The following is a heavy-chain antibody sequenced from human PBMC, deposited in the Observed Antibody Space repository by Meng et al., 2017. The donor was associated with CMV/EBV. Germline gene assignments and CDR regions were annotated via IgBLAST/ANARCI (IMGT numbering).Heavy chain of an antibody. V-gene: IGHV4-34*01. CDR1: GGSFSGYY. CDR3: ARDQYYDFWSGYYGDI. J-gene: IGHJ3*02. D-gene: IGHD3-3*01. CDR2: INHSGST. Sequence: YGGSFSGYYWSWIRQPPGKGLEWIGEINHSGSTNYNPSLKSRVTISVDTSKIQFSLKLSSVTAADTAVYYCARDQYYDFWSGYYGDIWGQGTMVTVSS.